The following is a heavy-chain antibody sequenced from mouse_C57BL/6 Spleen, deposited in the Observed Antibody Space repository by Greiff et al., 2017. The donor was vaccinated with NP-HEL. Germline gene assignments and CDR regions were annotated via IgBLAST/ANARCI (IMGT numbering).Heavy chain of an antibody. CDR3: AREVHYGSSYEDYYAMDY. J-gene: IGHJ4*01. CDR2: IDPSDSET. CDR1: GYTFTSYW. V-gene: IGHV1-52*01. D-gene: IGHD1-1*01. Sequence: QVQLQQPGAELVRPGSSVKLSCKASGYTFTSYWMHWVKQRPIQGLEWIGNIDPSDSETHYNQKFKDKATLTVDKSSSTAYMQLSSLTSEDSAVYYCAREVHYGSSYEDYYAMDYWGQGTSVTVSS.